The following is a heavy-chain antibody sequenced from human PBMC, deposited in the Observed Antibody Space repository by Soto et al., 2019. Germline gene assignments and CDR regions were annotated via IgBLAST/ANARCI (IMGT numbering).Heavy chain of an antibody. CDR1: GFTFSRYD. D-gene: IGHD6-6*01. CDR3: ARGALGFDP. Sequence: EVQVVESGGGLVQPGGSLRLSCAASGFTFSRYDMHWVRQATGRGLEWVSGIGTSGDTYYAGSVKGRFTISRENAKNSVSLQGNSRRAGDTAVYYCARGALGFDPWGQGTLVAVSS. J-gene: IGHJ5*02. CDR2: IGTSGDT. V-gene: IGHV3-13*04.